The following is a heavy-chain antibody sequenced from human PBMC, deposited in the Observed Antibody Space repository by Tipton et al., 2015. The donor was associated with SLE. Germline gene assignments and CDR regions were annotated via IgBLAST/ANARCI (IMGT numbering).Heavy chain of an antibody. Sequence: GLVKPSETLSLTCTGGSISSSNYYWAWICKPPGKGLEWIGTIYYGGSTYYTPSVKSRVTISADTSKNQFSLDLSSVTATDTAVYYCVGGYIGFDYYFDYWGQGILVTVSS. CDR2: IYYGGST. J-gene: IGHJ4*02. V-gene: IGHV4-39*01. D-gene: IGHD5-12*01. CDR3: VGGYIGFDYYFDY. CDR1: GSISSSNYY.